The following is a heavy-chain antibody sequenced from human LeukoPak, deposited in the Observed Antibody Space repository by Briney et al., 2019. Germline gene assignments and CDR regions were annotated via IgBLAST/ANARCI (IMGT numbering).Heavy chain of an antibody. V-gene: IGHV1-46*01. J-gene: IGHJ4*02. CDR3: ASRIAARGGFSD. D-gene: IGHD6-13*01. CDR2: INPSGGST. CDR1: RYTFTNYY. Sequence: ASVKVSCKASRYTFTNYYMHWVRQAPGQGLEWMGIINPSGGSTSYAQKFQGRVTMTRDMSTTTVYMELSSLRSEDTAVYYCASRIAARGGFSDWGQGTLVTVSS.